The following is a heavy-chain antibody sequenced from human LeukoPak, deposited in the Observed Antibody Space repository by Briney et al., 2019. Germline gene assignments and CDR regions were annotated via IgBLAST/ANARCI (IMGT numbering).Heavy chain of an antibody. V-gene: IGHV3-48*03. Sequence: GGSLRLSCAASGFTFSSYEMNWVRQAPGKGLEWVSYISSSGSTIYYADSVKGRFTISRDNAKNPLYLQMNSLRVEDTALYYCVRRRRDTSMAAAGPTSYYYYMDVWGKGTTVTVSS. CDR1: GFTFSSYE. J-gene: IGHJ6*03. CDR3: VRRRRDTSMAAAGPTSYYYYMDV. CDR2: ISSSGSTI. D-gene: IGHD6-13*01.